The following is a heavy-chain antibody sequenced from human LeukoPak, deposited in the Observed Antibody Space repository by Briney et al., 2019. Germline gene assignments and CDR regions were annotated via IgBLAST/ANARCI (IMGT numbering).Heavy chain of an antibody. CDR2: ISAYNGNT. Sequence: VASVKVSCKASGYTFTSYGISWVRQAPGQGLEWMGWISAYNGNTNYAQKLQGRVTMTTDTSTSTAYMELSSLRSEDTAVYYCARGGTRDVWGSYRYRLNWFDPWGQGTLVTVSS. V-gene: IGHV1-18*01. D-gene: IGHD3-16*02. CDR3: ARGGTRDVWGSYRYRLNWFDP. J-gene: IGHJ5*02. CDR1: GYTFTSYG.